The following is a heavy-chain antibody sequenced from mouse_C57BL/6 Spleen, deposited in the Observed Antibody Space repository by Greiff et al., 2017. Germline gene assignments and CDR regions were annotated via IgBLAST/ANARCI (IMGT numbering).Heavy chain of an antibody. CDR1: GYTFTDYY. CDR2: INPNNGGT. Sequence: VQLKQSGPELVKPGASVKISCKASGYTFTDYYMNWVKQSHGKSLEWIGDINPNNGGTSYNQKFKGKATLTVDKSSSTAYMELRSLTSEDSAVYYCARRHGSSYDWYFDVWGTGTTVTVSS. V-gene: IGHV1-26*01. CDR3: ARRHGSSYDWYFDV. D-gene: IGHD1-1*01. J-gene: IGHJ1*03.